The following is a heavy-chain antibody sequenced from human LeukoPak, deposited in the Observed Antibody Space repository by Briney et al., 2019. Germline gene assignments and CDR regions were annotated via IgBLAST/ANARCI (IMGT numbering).Heavy chain of an antibody. J-gene: IGHJ6*03. D-gene: IGHD2-15*01. V-gene: IGHV1-8*03. CDR3: VAGNVVVAATDYYYYMDV. CDR2: MNPNSGNT. CDR1: GSTFTSYD. Sequence: ASVTVSCTASGSTFTSYDINWVRQATGQGLEWMGWMNPNSGNTGYAQKFQGRVTITRNTSISTAYMELSSLRSEDTAVYYCVAGNVVVAATDYYYYMDVWGKGTTVTVSS.